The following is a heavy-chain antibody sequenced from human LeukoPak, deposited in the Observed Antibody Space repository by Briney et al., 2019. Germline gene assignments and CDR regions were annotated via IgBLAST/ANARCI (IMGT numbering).Heavy chain of an antibody. CDR3: AKDGDDSIDY. V-gene: IGHV3-30*02. CDR1: GITFSSYG. CDR2: IRYDGSTK. D-gene: IGHD3-22*01. J-gene: IGHJ4*02. Sequence: GGSLRLSCAASGITFSSYGMSWVRQAPGKGLEWVAFIRYDGSTKYYTDSVKGRFTISRDNSRDTLYLQMNSLRAEDTAVYYCAKDGDDSIDYWGQGTLVTVSS.